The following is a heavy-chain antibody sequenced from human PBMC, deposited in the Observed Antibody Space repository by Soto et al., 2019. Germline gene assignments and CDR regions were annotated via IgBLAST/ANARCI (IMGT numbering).Heavy chain of an antibody. Sequence: QVQLVQSGAEVKKPGASVKVSCGASGYTFTRHALHWVRQAPGQRLEWMGWINAGTGNTKYSPKFQGRVTFTSDTSATTAYMALSSLSSEDTAVYYCATESEYSYGATSPLDYWGQGTLVTVSS. V-gene: IGHV1-3*01. CDR3: ATESEYSYGATSPLDY. CDR2: INAGTGNT. J-gene: IGHJ4*02. D-gene: IGHD5-12*01. CDR1: GYTFTRHA.